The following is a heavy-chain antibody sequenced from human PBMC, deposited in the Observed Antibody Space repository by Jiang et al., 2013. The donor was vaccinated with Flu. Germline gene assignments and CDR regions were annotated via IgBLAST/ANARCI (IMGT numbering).Heavy chain of an antibody. J-gene: IGHJ4*02. D-gene: IGHD2-15*01. CDR3: ARDNRRYCSGGSCYSSFDY. CDR1: GYTFTSYG. CDR2: ISAYNGNT. V-gene: IGHV1-18*01. Sequence: SGAEVKKPGASVKVSCKASGYTFTSYGISWVRQAPGQGLEWMGWISAYNGNTNYAQKLQGRVTMTTDTSTSTAYMELRSLRSDDTAVYYCARDNRRYCSGGSCYSSFDYWGQGTLVTVSS.